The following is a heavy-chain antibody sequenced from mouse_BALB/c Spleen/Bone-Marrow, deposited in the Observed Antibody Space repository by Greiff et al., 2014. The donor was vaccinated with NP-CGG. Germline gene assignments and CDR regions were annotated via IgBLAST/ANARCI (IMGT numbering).Heavy chain of an antibody. J-gene: IGHJ4*01. V-gene: IGHV1S45*01. CDR2: INPYNDYT. CDR1: GYTFTNHY. Sequence: EVKLVESGAELVRPGASVKISCKAFGYTFTNHYINWVKQRPGQGLDWIGYINPYNDYTSYNQKFKGKATLTVDKSSSTAYMELSSLTSEDSAVYYCATEGSGIYYAMDYWGQGTSVTVSA. CDR3: ATEGSGIYYAMDY.